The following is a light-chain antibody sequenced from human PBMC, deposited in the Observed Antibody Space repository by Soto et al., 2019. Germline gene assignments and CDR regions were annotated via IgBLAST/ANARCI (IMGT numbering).Light chain of an antibody. V-gene: IGKV1-12*01. CDR1: QGINSW. Sequence: DIQLTQSPSSVSASVGDRVTITCRASQGINSWLAWYQQKPGKAPDLLIYAVSNSQSGVPSRFSGSGSETEFSLTIRVLQPEDFATYYCQQLSRYPLTFGGGTKVDIK. J-gene: IGKJ4*01. CDR3: QQLSRYPLT. CDR2: AVS.